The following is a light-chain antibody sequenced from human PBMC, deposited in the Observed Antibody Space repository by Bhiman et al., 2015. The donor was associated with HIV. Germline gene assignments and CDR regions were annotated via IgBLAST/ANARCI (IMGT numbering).Light chain of an antibody. J-gene: IGLJ1*01. CDR2: GNN. CDR1: TSNIGAGYD. Sequence: QSMLTQPPSVSGAPGQRVTISCTGSTSNIGAGYDVHWYQQLPGTAPKLLMYGNNNRPSGVPDRFSGSKSGTSASLAITGLQAEDGADYYCQSCDSSLSDVFGTGTKVTVL. CDR3: QSCDSSLSDV. V-gene: IGLV1-40*01.